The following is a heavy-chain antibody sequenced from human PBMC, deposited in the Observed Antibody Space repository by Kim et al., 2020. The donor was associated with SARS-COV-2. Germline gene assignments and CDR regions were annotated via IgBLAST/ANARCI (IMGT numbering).Heavy chain of an antibody. J-gene: IGHJ4*02. CDR1: GFTFSDYY. V-gene: IGHV3-11*01. CDR2: ISNSGSPI. CDR3: AREPNWKDPIDY. Sequence: GGSLRLSCAASGFTFSDYYMTWIRQAPGKGLEWISYISNSGSPIYYADSVKGRFTISRDNAKNSLYLQMNSLRAEDTAVYYCAREPNWKDPIDYWGQGTLVTVSS. D-gene: IGHD1-20*01.